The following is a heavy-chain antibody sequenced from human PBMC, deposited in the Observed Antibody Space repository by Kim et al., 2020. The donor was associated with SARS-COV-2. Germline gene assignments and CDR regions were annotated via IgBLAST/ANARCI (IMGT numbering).Heavy chain of an antibody. CDR3: ARSPWDDGLDV. CDR2: IYYTGST. J-gene: IGHJ6*02. Sequence: SETLSLTCIVSGGSVNSCAVYWSWIRQHPGKGLEWIGYIYYTGSTSYNPSLMSRLTISIDTSKYHYSLNLSSVTAADSAVYFCARSPWDDGLDVWGQGTTVTVSS. CDR1: GGSVNSCAVY. V-gene: IGHV4-31*03. D-gene: IGHD1-1*01.